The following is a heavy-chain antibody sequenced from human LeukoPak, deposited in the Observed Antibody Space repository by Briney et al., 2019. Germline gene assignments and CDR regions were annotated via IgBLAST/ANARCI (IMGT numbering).Heavy chain of an antibody. CDR3: AKVEDSSSWSYYYYGMDV. Sequence: GGSLRLSCAASGFTFSSCGMPWVRQAPGKGLEWVAVLSYDRTERHYADSVKGRFTISGDNSKSTLYLQMSSLRVEDTAVYYCAKVEDSSSWSYYYYGMDVWGQGTTVTVSS. V-gene: IGHV3-30*18. D-gene: IGHD6-13*01. CDR2: LSYDRTER. J-gene: IGHJ6*02. CDR1: GFTFSSCG.